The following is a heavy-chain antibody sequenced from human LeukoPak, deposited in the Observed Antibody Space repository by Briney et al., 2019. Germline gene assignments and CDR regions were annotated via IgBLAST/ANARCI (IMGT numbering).Heavy chain of an antibody. CDR1: GFNFSTYW. V-gene: IGHV3-7*01. J-gene: IGHJ4*02. Sequence: SGGSLRLSCAASGFNFSTYWMSWVRQAPEKGLEWVAYIKEGENERHYVDSVKGRFTISRDNAKNSLHLQMDSLRGDDTALYFCARVRMDRSGYFTNYFDYWGQGTLVTVSS. CDR3: ARVRMDRSGYFTNYFDY. CDR2: IKEGENER. D-gene: IGHD6-19*01.